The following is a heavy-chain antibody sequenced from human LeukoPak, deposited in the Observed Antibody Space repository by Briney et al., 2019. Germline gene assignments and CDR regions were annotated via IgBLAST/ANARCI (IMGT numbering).Heavy chain of an antibody. CDR3: ARHGGAAGGH. J-gene: IGHJ4*02. V-gene: IGHV4-39*01. CDR1: GGSISSSSYY. Sequence: KPSETLSLTCTVSGGSISSSSYYWGWIRQPPGKGLEWIGSIYYSGGTYYNPSLKSRVTISVDTSKNQLSLKLTSVTAADTAVYYCARHGGAAGGHWGQGTLVTVSS. CDR2: IYYSGGT. D-gene: IGHD6-13*01.